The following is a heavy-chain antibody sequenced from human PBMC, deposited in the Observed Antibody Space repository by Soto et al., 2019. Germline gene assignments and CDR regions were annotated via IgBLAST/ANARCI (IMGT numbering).Heavy chain of an antibody. CDR1: GGSISSSSYY. V-gene: IGHV4-39*01. D-gene: IGHD1-1*01. CDR3: ARLRVEYNWNDYYYYYMDV. Sequence: SETLSLTCTVSGGSISSSSYYWGWIRQPPGKGLEWIGSIYYSGSTYYNPSLKSRVTISVDTSKNQFSLKLSSVTAADTAVYYCARLRVEYNWNDYYYYYMDVWGKGTTVTVSS. CDR2: IYYSGST. J-gene: IGHJ6*03.